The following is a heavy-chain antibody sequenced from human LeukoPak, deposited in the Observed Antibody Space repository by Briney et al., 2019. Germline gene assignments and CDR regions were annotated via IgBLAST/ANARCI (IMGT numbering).Heavy chain of an antibody. CDR2: ISSSSSII. Sequence: PGGSLRLSCAASGFTFSSYAMSWVRQAPGKGLEWVSYISSSSSIISFVDSVKGRFTISRDNAKNSLYLQMNSLRAEDTAVYYCARGRSSFLFDFWGQGTLVTVSS. D-gene: IGHD2-2*01. V-gene: IGHV3-48*04. CDR3: ARGRSSFLFDF. CDR1: GFTFSSYA. J-gene: IGHJ4*02.